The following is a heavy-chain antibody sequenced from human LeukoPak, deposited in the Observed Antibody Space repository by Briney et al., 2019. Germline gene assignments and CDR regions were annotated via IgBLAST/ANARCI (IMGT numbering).Heavy chain of an antibody. CDR3: ARYPGTTSYPFDY. CDR2: INPNSGGT. V-gene: IGHV1-2*02. CDR1: GHTFTGYY. D-gene: IGHD1-1*01. Sequence: ASVKVSCKASGHTFTGYYMHWVRQAPGQGLEWMGWINPNSGGTNYAQKFQGRVTMTRDTSISTAYMELSRLRSVDTAVYYCARYPGTTSYPFDYWGQGTLVTVSS. J-gene: IGHJ4*02.